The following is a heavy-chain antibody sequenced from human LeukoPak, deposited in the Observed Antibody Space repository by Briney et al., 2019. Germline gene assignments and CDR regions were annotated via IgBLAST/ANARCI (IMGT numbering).Heavy chain of an antibody. D-gene: IGHD3-10*01. Sequence: GSLRLSCAASGFTFSSYAMSWVRQAPGKGLEWVGFIRSKAYGGTTEYAASVKGRFTISRDDSKSIAYLQMNSLKTEDTAVYYCTRGVWFGELWDCWGQGTLVTVSS. CDR2: IRSKAYGGTT. CDR3: TRGVWFGELWDC. CDR1: GFTFSSYA. V-gene: IGHV3-49*04. J-gene: IGHJ4*02.